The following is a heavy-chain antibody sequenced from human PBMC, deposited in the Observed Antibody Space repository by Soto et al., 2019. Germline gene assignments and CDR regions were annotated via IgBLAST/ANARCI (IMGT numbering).Heavy chain of an antibody. D-gene: IGHD3-10*01. Sequence: QVQLVQSGAEVKKPGASVKVSCKASGYMFTSYGISWVRQAPRQGLEWLGWISPDNGNTHYAQKVQGRVTMTTDTSTTTAYVELTSLISDDTAVYYCARGIFMVRGLIQYHYYNYAMDVWGQGTTVTVSS. CDR3: ARGIFMVRGLIQYHYYNYAMDV. V-gene: IGHV1-18*01. J-gene: IGHJ6*02. CDR2: ISPDNGNT. CDR1: GYMFTSYG.